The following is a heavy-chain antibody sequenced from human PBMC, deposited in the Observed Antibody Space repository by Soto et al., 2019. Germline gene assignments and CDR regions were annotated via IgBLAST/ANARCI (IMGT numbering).Heavy chain of an antibody. V-gene: IGHV1-18*01. CDR2: ISAYNGKR. CDR3: ARGRIVASIHDAVEI. J-gene: IGHJ3*02. Sequence: QGQLLQSGDEVKKPGASVRVSCRASGYDFTSYGISWVRQAPGQGLEWVSRISAYNGKRATAQKSQGRVTMTLATSTDTAHMELGDLTSADTAVYYCARGRIVASIHDAVEIWGQGTMVCVSS. D-gene: IGHD2-21*01. CDR1: GYDFTSYG.